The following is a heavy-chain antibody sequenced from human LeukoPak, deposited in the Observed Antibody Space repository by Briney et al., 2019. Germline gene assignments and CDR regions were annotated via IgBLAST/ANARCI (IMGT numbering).Heavy chain of an antibody. V-gene: IGHV1-46*01. J-gene: IGHJ5*02. CDR3: ARDNSVGNNAWWFDP. CDR1: GYTFTSYY. CDR2: INPTGDST. D-gene: IGHD1-26*01. Sequence: ASVKVSCKASGYTFTSYYMHWVRQAPGQGLEWMGLINPTGDSTGYAQKFQGRVTMTREMSTSTDFMELSSLGSEDTAVYYCARDNSVGNNAWWFDPWGQGTLVTVSS.